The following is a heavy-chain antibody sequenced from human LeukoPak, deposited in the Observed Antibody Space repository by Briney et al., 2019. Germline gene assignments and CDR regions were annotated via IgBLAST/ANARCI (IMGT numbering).Heavy chain of an antibody. CDR2: ISSSGSTI. Sequence: PGGSLRLSCAASGFTFSSYEMNWVRQAPGKGLEWVSYISSSGSTIYYADSVKGRFTISRDNAKNSLYLQMNSLRAEDTAVYYCARVVRGYSYGSWFYFDYWGQGTLVTVSS. V-gene: IGHV3-48*03. CDR3: ARVVRGYSYGSWFYFDY. D-gene: IGHD5-18*01. J-gene: IGHJ4*02. CDR1: GFTFSSYE.